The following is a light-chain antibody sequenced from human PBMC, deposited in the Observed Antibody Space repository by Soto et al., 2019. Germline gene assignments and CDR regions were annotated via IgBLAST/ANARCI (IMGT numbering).Light chain of an antibody. CDR2: DDT. J-gene: IGLJ1*01. V-gene: IGLV3-21*02. Sequence: SYELTQPPSVSVAPGQTARITCGGNNIGRKSGHWYQQKPGQAPVLVVYDDTDRPSGIPERFSGSNSGNTAALTISRVEAGDEGDYYCQVWDSSSDHYVFGTGTKVTVL. CDR1: NIGRKS. CDR3: QVWDSSSDHYV.